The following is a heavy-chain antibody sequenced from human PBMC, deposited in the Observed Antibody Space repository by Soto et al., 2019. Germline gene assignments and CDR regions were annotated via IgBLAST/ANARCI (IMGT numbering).Heavy chain of an antibody. Sequence: GGSLRLSCAASGFTFSSYSMNWVRQAPGKGLEWVSSISSSSSYIYYADSVKGRFTISRDNAKNSLYLQMNSLRAEDTAVYYCARDLSPRIAASPAQNWFDPWGQGTLVTVSS. CDR2: ISSSSSYI. CDR1: GFTFSSYS. D-gene: IGHD6-6*01. CDR3: ARDLSPRIAASPAQNWFDP. J-gene: IGHJ5*02. V-gene: IGHV3-21*01.